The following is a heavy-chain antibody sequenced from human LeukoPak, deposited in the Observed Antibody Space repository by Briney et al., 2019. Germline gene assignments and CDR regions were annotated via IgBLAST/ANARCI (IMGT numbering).Heavy chain of an antibody. CDR2: ISSNGGST. CDR1: GFTFSSYA. J-gene: IGHJ5*02. D-gene: IGHD3-3*01. CDR3: ARAQYDFWSGPRGFDP. Sequence: GGSLRLSCAASGFTFSSYAMHWVRQAPGKGLEYVSAISSNGGSTYYANSVKGRFTISRDNSKNTLYLQMGSLRSEDMAVYYCARAQYDFWSGPRGFDPWGQGTLVTVSS. V-gene: IGHV3-64*01.